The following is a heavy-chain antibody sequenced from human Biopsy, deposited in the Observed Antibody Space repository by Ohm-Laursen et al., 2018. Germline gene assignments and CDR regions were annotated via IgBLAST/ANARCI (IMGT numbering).Heavy chain of an antibody. Sequence: SLRLSCSATGFTFSSYTMTWARQAPGKGPDWVSIISANGATSYYADSVKGRFTISRDNSKNTLYLQMNSVRADDTAIYYCAKGGSIPIFGVVINNCFDPWGQGTLVTVSP. D-gene: IGHD3-3*01. CDR3: AKGGSIPIFGVVINNCFDP. CDR1: GFTFSSYT. J-gene: IGHJ5*02. V-gene: IGHV3-23*01. CDR2: ISANGATS.